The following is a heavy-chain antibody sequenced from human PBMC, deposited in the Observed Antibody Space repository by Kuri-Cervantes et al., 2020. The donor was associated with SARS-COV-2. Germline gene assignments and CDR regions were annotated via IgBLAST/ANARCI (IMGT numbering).Heavy chain of an antibody. J-gene: IGHJ4*02. CDR3: ARGHLGGGYMKSDY. D-gene: IGHD5-12*01. CDR2: IIPIFGTA. Sequence: SVKVSCKVSGYTLTELSMHWVRQAPGQGLEWMGGIIPIFGTANYAQKFQGRVTITADESTSTAYMELSSLRSEDTAVYYCARGHLGGGYMKSDYWGQGTLVTVSS. CDR1: GYTLTELS. V-gene: IGHV1-69*13.